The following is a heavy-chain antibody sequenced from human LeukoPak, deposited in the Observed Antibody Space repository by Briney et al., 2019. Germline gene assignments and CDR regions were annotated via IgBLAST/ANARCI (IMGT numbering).Heavy chain of an antibody. D-gene: IGHD5-12*01. CDR3: AAVAPYAFDI. CDR1: GGTFSSYA. J-gene: IGHJ3*02. V-gene: IGHV1-69*13. Sequence: GASVKVSCKASGGTFSSYAISWVRQAPGQGLEWMGGIIPIFGTANYAQKFQGRVTITADESTSTAYMELSSLRSEDTAVYYCAAVAPYAFDIWGQGTMVTVSS. CDR2: IIPIFGTA.